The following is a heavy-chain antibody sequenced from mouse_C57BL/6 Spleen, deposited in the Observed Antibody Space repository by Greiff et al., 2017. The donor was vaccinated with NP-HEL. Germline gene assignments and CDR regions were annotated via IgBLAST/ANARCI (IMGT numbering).Heavy chain of an antibody. V-gene: IGHV5-16*01. CDR3: ARGDYDVRAMDY. J-gene: IGHJ4*01. CDR1: GFTFSDYY. D-gene: IGHD2-4*01. Sequence: EVKLVESEGGLVQPGSSMKLSCTASGFTFSDYYMAWVRQVPEKGLEWVANINYDGSSTYYLDSLKSRFIISRDNAKNILYLQMSSLKSEDTATYYCARGDYDVRAMDYWGQGTSVTVSS. CDR2: INYDGSST.